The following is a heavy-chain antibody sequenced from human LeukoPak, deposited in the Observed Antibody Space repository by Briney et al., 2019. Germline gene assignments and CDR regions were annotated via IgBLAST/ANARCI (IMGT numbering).Heavy chain of an antibody. Sequence: PSETLSLTCTVSGGSISSSSYYWGWIRQPPGKGLEWIGSTYYSGSTYYNPSLKSRVTISVDTSKNQFSLKLTSVTAADTAVYYCARGAAGSYYYYGMDVWGQGTTVTVSS. J-gene: IGHJ6*02. CDR3: ARGAAGSYYYYGMDV. CDR2: TYYSGST. D-gene: IGHD6-13*01. CDR1: GGSISSSSYY. V-gene: IGHV4-39*01.